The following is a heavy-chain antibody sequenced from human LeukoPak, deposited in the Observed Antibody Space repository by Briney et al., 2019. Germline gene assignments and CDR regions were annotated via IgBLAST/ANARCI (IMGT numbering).Heavy chain of an antibody. V-gene: IGHV3-7*01. CDR3: ARGFLWS. CDR1: GFTFSNYW. Sequence: GGSLRLSCVASGFTFSNYWMTWVRQAPGRGLEWVANIKQDGSEGYYADSVKGRFTISRDNAKNSVFLQLNSLRVEDTAVYYCARGFLWSWGQGTLVTVSS. D-gene: IGHD3-10*01. CDR2: IKQDGSEG. J-gene: IGHJ4*02.